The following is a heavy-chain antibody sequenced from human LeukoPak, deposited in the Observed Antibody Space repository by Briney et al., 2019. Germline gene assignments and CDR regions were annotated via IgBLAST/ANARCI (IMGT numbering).Heavy chain of an antibody. D-gene: IGHD4/OR15-4a*01. V-gene: IGHV4-59*08. CDR1: GGSISSYY. CDR3: ARSESYGTIDY. CDR2: IYYSGST. J-gene: IGHJ4*02. Sequence: PSETLSLTCTVSGGSISSYYWSWIRQPPGKGLEWIGYIYYSGSTNYNPSLKSRVTISVDTSKNQFSLKLSSVTAADTAVYYCARSESYGTIDYWGQGTLVTVSS.